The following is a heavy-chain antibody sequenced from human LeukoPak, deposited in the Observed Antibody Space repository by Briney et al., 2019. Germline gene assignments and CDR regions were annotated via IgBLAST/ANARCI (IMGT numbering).Heavy chain of an antibody. CDR2: IYPGDSDT. CDR3: ARGKSSSGWFDL. Sequence: GESLKISCKCSGNSFTSYWIGWVRQMPGKGLEWMGIIYPGDSDTRYSPSFQGQVTISADKSIGTAYLQWSSLKASDTALYYCARGKSSSGWFDLWGQGTRVIISS. CDR1: GNSFTSYW. D-gene: IGHD6-13*01. V-gene: IGHV5-51*01. J-gene: IGHJ5*02.